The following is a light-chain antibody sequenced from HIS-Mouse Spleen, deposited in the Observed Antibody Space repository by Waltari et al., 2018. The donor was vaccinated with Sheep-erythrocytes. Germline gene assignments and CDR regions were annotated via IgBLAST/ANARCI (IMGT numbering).Light chain of an antibody. Sequence: QSALTQPAYVSGSPGQSITISCTGTSSDVGSYNLVSWYQQPPGKAPKLMIYEGSKRPSGVSTLFSGSKSGNTASLTISGLQAEDEADYYCCSYAGSSTLVFGGGTKLTVL. V-gene: IGLV2-23*01. CDR2: EGS. J-gene: IGLJ2*01. CDR1: SSDVGSYNL. CDR3: CSYAGSSTLV.